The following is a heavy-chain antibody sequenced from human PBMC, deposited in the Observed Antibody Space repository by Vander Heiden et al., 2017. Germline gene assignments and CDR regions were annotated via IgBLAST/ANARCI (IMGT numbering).Heavy chain of an antibody. CDR1: GFPSSSYG. CDR3: AKESDYGTAFDY. J-gene: IGHJ4*02. D-gene: IGHD4-17*01. Sequence: QVQLVESGGGVAQPGRSLRPPCAASGFPSSSYGKHWVRQAPGKGLEWVAVISYDGSNKYYADSVKGRFTISRDNSKNTLYLQMNSLRAEDTAVYYCAKESDYGTAFDYWGQGTLVTVSS. V-gene: IGHV3-30*18. CDR2: ISYDGSNK.